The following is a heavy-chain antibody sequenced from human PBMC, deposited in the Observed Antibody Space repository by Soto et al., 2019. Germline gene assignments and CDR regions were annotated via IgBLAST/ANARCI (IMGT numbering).Heavy chain of an antibody. Sequence: SETLSLTCTVSGGSISSYYWSWIRQPPGKGLEWIGYIYYSGSTNYNPSLKSRVTISVDTSKNQFSLKLSSVTAADTAVYYCARDSGTYFDYWGQGTLVTVSS. V-gene: IGHV4-59*01. CDR3: ARDSGTYFDY. D-gene: IGHD1-26*01. CDR2: IYYSGST. J-gene: IGHJ4*02. CDR1: GGSISSYY.